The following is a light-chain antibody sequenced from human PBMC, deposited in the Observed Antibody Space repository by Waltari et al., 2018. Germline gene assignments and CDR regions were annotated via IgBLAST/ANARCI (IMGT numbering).Light chain of an antibody. CDR1: QDISNY. CDR2: AAS. J-gene: IGKJ1*01. CDR3: LQDNTYPWT. Sequence: DIQMSQSPSAVSPSVGDTVTITCRASQDISNYLAWFQQRPGKAPKRLIFAASSLQSGVPSRFSGSGSATEFTLTITNLQPDDFGTYYCLQDNTYPWTFCQGTRVEF. V-gene: IGKV1-17*03.